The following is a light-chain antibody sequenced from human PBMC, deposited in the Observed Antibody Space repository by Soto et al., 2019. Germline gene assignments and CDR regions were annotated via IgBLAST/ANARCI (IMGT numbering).Light chain of an antibody. Sequence: DIQMTQSPSSLSASVGDRVIITCRASQSISSYLNWYQQTPGKAPKLLIYAASSLQSGVPSRFSGSGSGTDFTLTISSLQPEDFATYYCQQSYSTPPTFGQGTKVDIK. CDR2: AAS. J-gene: IGKJ1*01. V-gene: IGKV1-39*01. CDR3: QQSYSTPPT. CDR1: QSISSY.